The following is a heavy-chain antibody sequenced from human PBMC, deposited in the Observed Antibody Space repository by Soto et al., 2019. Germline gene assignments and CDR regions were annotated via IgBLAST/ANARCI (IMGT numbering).Heavy chain of an antibody. J-gene: IGHJ6*02. CDR2: ISWNSGSI. CDR1: GFTFDDYA. CDR3: AKDMVDV. Sequence: PGGSLRLSCAASGFTFDDYAMHWVRQAPGKGLEWVSGISWNSGSIGYADSVKGRFTISRDNAKNSLYLQMNSLRAEDTALYYCAKDMVDVWGQGTTVTVSS. V-gene: IGHV3-9*01.